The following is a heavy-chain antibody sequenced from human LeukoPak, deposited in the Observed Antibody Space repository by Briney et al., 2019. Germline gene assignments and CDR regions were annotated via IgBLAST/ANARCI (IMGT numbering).Heavy chain of an antibody. CDR2: IKQDGSEK. CDR1: AFTFSSPW. CDR3: ARGRSGWPYCCYFYMDV. Sequence: GGSLRLSCAASAFTFSSPWMSWVRHAPGKGLGWVANIKQDGSEKYYVASVKGRFTISRGNAKNALYLQMNSLRAEDTAVYYWARGRSGWPYCCYFYMDVWGKGSTVTVSS. V-gene: IGHV3-7*01. D-gene: IGHD6-19*01. J-gene: IGHJ6*03.